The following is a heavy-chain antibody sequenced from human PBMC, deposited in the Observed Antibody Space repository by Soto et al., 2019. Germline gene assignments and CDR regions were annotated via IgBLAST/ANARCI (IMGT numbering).Heavy chain of an antibody. CDR1: GFSVGSKY. CDR3: GRGQTVGVTAPDS. CDR2: FYTDGRT. V-gene: IGHV3-53*01. J-gene: IGHJ4*02. D-gene: IGHD1-26*01. Sequence: EVQLVASGGGLIQPGGSLRRSCAASGFSVGSKYMSWFRQAPGKGLEWVSVFYTDGRTFYAESVKGRFTISRDNSENTIYLQMNSLRAEDTAVYYCGRGQTVGVTAPDSWGQGTLVTVSS.